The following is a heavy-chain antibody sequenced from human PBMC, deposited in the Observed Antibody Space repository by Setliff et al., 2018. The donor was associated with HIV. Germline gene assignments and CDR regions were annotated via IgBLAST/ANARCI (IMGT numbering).Heavy chain of an antibody. V-gene: IGHV4-38-2*02. CDR2: IFHSGSS. D-gene: IGHD5-18*01. J-gene: IGHJ4*02. CDR1: GYSISSGFY. CDR3: ARDYPHLIRGYSYFDY. Sequence: SETLSLTCTVSGYSISSGFYWGWIRQPPGKGLEWIGSIFHSGSSYYNPSLKSRVTISVDTSKNQFSLKLSSVTAADTAVYYCARDYPHLIRGYSYFDYWGQGTLVTVSS.